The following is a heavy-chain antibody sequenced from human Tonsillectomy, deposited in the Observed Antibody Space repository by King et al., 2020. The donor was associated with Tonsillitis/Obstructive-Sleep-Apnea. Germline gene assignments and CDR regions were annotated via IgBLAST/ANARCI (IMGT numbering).Heavy chain of an antibody. D-gene: IGHD3-22*01. Sequence: VQLVESGGGLVQPGGSLRLSCAASGFTFSAFWMTWVRQAPGKGLEGVANIKEDGSDKYYVDSVKGRFPISRDNAKNLLYVQMNRLRAEDTDVYYCARVLGYYDSSGYRAFDIWGQGTMVTVSS. V-gene: IGHV3-7*03. CDR3: ARVLGYYDSSGYRAFDI. CDR1: GFTFSAFW. J-gene: IGHJ3*02. CDR2: IKEDGSDK.